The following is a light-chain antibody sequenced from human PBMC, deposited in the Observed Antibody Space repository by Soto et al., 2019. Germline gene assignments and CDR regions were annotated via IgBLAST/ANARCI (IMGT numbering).Light chain of an antibody. CDR3: QHRSNWPLT. CDR1: QNISSY. Sequence: EIVLTQSPATLSLSPGERATLSCRASQNISSYLAWYQQKPGQAPRLLIYDASNRATGIPARFSGSGSGTDFTLTISSLEPEDFAVYYCQHRSNWPLTFGGGTKVEIK. J-gene: IGKJ4*01. CDR2: DAS. V-gene: IGKV3-11*01.